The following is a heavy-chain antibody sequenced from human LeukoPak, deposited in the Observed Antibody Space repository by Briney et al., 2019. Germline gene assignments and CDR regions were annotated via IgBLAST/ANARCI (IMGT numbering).Heavy chain of an antibody. Sequence: GGSLRLSCAASGFTFSNYALTWVRQAPGRGLEWVSSISGAGTYYADSVKGRFSISRDNYKDTLYLQMSSLRAEDTAVYYCARDPNGNYVGAFDFQRWGQGTLVTVSS. V-gene: IGHV3-23*01. J-gene: IGHJ1*01. D-gene: IGHD4-17*01. CDR1: GFTFSNYA. CDR2: ISGAGT. CDR3: ARDPNGNYVGAFDFQR.